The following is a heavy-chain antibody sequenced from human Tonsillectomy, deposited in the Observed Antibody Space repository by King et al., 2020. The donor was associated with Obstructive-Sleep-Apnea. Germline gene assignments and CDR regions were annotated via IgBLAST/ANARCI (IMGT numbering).Heavy chain of an antibody. V-gene: IGHV4-34*01. Sequence: VQLQQWGAGLLKPSETLSLTCAVYGGSFSGYYWSWIRQPPGKGLEWIGEINHSGSTNYNPSLKSRVIISVDTSKNHFSLKLTSVTAADTAVYYCATGELDYNDHFDYWGQGTLVTVPS. J-gene: IGHJ4*02. CDR1: GGSFSGYY. CDR2: INHSGST. CDR3: ATGELDYNDHFDY. D-gene: IGHD4-11*01.